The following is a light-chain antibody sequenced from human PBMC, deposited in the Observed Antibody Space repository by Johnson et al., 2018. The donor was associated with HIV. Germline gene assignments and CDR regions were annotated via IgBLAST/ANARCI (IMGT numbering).Light chain of an antibody. Sequence: QLVLTQPPSVSAAPGQKVTISCSGSYSNIANNYVSWYQQLPGAAPKLLIYKDDNRPSGIPDRFSGSKSGTSATLGITGLQPGDEADYYCGTWDSSLNAGVFGTGTKVTVL. CDR3: GTWDSSLNAGV. CDR2: KDD. V-gene: IGLV1-51*02. J-gene: IGLJ1*01. CDR1: YSNIANNY.